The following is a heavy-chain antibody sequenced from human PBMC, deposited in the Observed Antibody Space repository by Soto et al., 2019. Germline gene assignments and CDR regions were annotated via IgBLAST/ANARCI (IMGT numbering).Heavy chain of an antibody. CDR3: ARGPTVGDF. D-gene: IGHD3-16*01. J-gene: IGHJ3*01. V-gene: IGHV1-18*01. CDR2: TYKSNT. Sequence: QVQLVQSGAEVRKPGASVKVSCKAAGYSFTSYGITWVRQAPGQGLEWMGGTYKSNTNYAQKVQGRVTMTTDTSTSTAYMELRSLTSDDTALYYCARGPTVGDFWGQGTLVTVSS. CDR1: GYSFTSYG.